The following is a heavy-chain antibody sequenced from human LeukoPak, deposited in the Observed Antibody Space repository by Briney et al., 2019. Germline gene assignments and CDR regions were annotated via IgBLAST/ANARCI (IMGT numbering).Heavy chain of an antibody. J-gene: IGHJ6*03. D-gene: IGHD3-10*01. CDR2: IYPGDSDT. V-gene: IGHV5-51*01. CDR1: GYSFTSYW. CDR3: ARSEQSYYYGSGSRYYYYYYYMDG. Sequence: GESLKISCKGSGYSFTSYWIGWVRQMPGKGLEWMGIIYPGDSDTRYSPFFQGQVPIPADKSISTAYLQWSSLKASDIAMYYCARSEQSYYYGSGSRYYYYYYYMDGWGKGTTVTVSS.